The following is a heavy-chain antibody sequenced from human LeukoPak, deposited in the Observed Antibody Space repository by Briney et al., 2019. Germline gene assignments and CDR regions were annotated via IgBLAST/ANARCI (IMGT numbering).Heavy chain of an antibody. V-gene: IGHV4-34*01. CDR1: GGSFSGYY. D-gene: IGHD3-9*01. J-gene: IGHJ4*02. Sequence: PSETLSLTCAVYGGSFSGYYWSWIRQPPGKGLEWIGEINHSGSTNYNPSLKSRVTISVDTSKNQFSLKLSSVTAADTAVYYCARQGLRYFDWSSAFDYWGQGTLVTVSS. CDR2: INHSGST. CDR3: ARQGLRYFDWSSAFDY.